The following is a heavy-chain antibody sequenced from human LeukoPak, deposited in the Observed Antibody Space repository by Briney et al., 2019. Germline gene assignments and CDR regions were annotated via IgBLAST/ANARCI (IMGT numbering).Heavy chain of an antibody. V-gene: IGHV3-23*01. J-gene: IGHJ4*02. CDR2: ISGSGGST. Sequence: GGSLTLSCPASGFTFSSYAMSWVRQAPGNGLEWVSAISGSGGSTYSADSVKGRFTISRAKSKTTIYPQMNSLSAEDTAVYYCAKEEGDGYNFRAPFDYWGQGTLVTVSS. D-gene: IGHD5-24*01. CDR1: GFTFSSYA. CDR3: AKEEGDGYNFRAPFDY.